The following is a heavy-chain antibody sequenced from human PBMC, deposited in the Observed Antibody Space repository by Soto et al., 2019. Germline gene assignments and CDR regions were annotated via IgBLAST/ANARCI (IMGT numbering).Heavy chain of an antibody. CDR1: GGSISSYY. J-gene: IGHJ5*02. V-gene: IGHV4-59*08. D-gene: IGHD5-12*01. Sequence: PSETLSLTCTVSGGSISSYYWSWIRQPPGKGLEWIGYIYYSGSTNYNPSLKSRVTISVDTSKNQFSLKLSSVTAADTAVYYCARLMDGYPSRWFDPWGQGPLVTLSS. CDR3: ARLMDGYPSRWFDP. CDR2: IYYSGST.